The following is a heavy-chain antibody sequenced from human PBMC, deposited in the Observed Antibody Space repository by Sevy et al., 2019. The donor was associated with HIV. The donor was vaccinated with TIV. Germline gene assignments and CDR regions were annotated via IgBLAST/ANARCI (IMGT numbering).Heavy chain of an antibody. V-gene: IGHV3-7*03. Sequence: GGSLRLSCAGSGFTVSNYWMSWVRQAPGKGLEWVANIKRDGSAKYYVAPVKGRFTISRDNAKTSLYLEMNSLRAEDTAVYYCARACSSASYVGGMDDWGQGTMVTVSS. D-gene: IGHD2-2*01. CDR2: IKRDGSAK. CDR3: ARACSSASYVGGMDD. J-gene: IGHJ6*02. CDR1: GFTVSNYW.